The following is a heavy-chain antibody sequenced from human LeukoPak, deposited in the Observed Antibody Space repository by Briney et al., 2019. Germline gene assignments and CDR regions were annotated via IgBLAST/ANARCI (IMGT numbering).Heavy chain of an antibody. Sequence: PGGSVRLSCAATGFTSVNYAMSWVRQAPGKGLEWVSAISGSGGSTYYADSVKGRFTISRDNSKNTLHLQMNSLRAEDTAVYYCAKDRGGVVGAHDYWGQGTLVTVSS. V-gene: IGHV3-23*01. J-gene: IGHJ4*02. CDR1: GFTSVNYA. CDR3: AKDRGGVVGAHDY. D-gene: IGHD1-26*01. CDR2: ISGSGGST.